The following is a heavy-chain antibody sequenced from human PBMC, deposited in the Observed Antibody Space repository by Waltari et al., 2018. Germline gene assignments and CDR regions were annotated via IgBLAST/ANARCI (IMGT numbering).Heavy chain of an antibody. Sequence: QVQLVQSGAEVKKPGASVKVSCKVSGYTLTELSMHWVRQAPGKGLEWMGGFDPEDGETIYAQKFQGRVTITADESTSTAYMELSSLRSEDTAVYYCARATAVVDFDPWGQGTLVTVSS. CDR1: GYTLTELS. J-gene: IGHJ5*02. D-gene: IGHD2-15*01. V-gene: IGHV1-24*01. CDR2: FDPEDGET. CDR3: ARATAVVDFDP.